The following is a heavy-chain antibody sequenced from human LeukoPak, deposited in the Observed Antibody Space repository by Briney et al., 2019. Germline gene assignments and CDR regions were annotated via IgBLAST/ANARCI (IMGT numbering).Heavy chain of an antibody. CDR2: IQYRGDS. D-gene: IGHD6-19*01. CDR3: ARAMDLHSSGWYGVDY. J-gene: IGHJ4*02. V-gene: IGHV4-38-2*02. Sequence: SETLSLTCTVSGYSISTGSYWGWIRQPPGKGLEWIGNIQYRGDSYYNPSLKSRVTISLDTSKNQFSLRLNSVTAADTAVYYCARAMDLHSSGWYGVDYWGQGTLVTVSS. CDR1: GYSISTGSY.